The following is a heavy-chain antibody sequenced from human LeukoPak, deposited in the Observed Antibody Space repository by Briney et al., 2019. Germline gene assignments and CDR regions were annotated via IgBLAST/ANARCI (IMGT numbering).Heavy chain of an antibody. CDR1: GFTFSSYA. CDR2: ISGSGGST. J-gene: IGHJ4*02. Sequence: PGGSLRLSCAASGFTFSSYAMSWVRQAPGKGLEWVSAISGSGGSTYYADSVKGRFTISRNNSKNTLYLQMNSLRAEDTAVYYCAKAHGYSYGPLAGYPNHFDYWGQGPRSPSPQ. V-gene: IGHV3-23*01. D-gene: IGHD5-18*01. CDR3: AKAHGYSYGPLAGYPNHFDY.